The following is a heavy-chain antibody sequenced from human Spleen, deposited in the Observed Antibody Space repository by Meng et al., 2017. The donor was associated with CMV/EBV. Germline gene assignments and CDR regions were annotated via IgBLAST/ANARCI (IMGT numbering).Heavy chain of an antibody. D-gene: IGHD2-2*01. Sequence: ASVKVSCKASGYTFTSYYMHWVRQAPGQGLEWMGIINPSGGSTSYAQKFQGRVTMTRDTSTSTVYMELSSLRSEDTAVYYCARDQNIVVVPAAIDAFDIWGQGTMVTVSS. CDR2: INPSGGST. J-gene: IGHJ3*02. CDR3: ARDQNIVVVPAAIDAFDI. V-gene: IGHV1-46*01. CDR1: GYTFTSYY.